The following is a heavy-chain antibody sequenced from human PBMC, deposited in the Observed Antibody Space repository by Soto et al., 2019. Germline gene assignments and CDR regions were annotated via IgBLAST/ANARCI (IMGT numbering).Heavy chain of an antibody. Sequence: PSETLYLTCTVSGGSISSGDYYWSWLRQPPGKGLEWIGYIYYSGSTYYNPSLKSRVTISVDTSKNQFSLKLSSVTAADTAVYYCARQVGGWAPWYFDYWGQGTLVTVSS. CDR1: GGSISSGDYY. CDR2: IYYSGST. J-gene: IGHJ4*02. D-gene: IGHD6-19*01. CDR3: ARQVGGWAPWYFDY. V-gene: IGHV4-30-4*01.